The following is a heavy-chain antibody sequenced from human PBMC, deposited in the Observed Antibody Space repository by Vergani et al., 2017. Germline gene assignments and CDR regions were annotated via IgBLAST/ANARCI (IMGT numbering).Heavy chain of an antibody. V-gene: IGHV4-59*01. CDR3: ARAGGSIAARVFDY. Sequence: QVQLQESGPGLVKPSETLSLTCTVSGGSISSYYWSLIRQPPGKGLEWIGYIYYSGSTNYNPSLKSRVTISVDTSKNQFSLKLSSVTAADTAVYYCARAGGSIAARVFDYWGQGTLVTVSS. J-gene: IGHJ4*02. CDR1: GGSISSYY. CDR2: IYYSGST. D-gene: IGHD6-6*01.